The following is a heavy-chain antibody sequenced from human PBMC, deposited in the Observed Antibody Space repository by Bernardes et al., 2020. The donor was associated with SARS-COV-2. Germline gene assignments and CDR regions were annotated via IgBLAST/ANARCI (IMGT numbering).Heavy chain of an antibody. Sequence: ETLSLTCAIYGGSLSGYYWNWIRQPPGKGLEWIGETNYSGSTNYNPSLQSRVTIPIDTSKNQFSLTLSSVTAADTAVYYCARAVWGIWHYDLWGRGTLVTVSS. CDR2: TNYSGST. D-gene: IGHD3-16*01. J-gene: IGHJ2*01. V-gene: IGHV4-34*01. CDR3: ARAVWGIWHYDL. CDR1: GGSLSGYY.